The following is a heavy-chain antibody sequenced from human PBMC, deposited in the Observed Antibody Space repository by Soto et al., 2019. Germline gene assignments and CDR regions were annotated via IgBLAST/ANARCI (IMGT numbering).Heavy chain of an antibody. CDR2: ISYDGSNK. J-gene: IGHJ4*02. CDR3: AKSPKYSSGWYADY. CDR1: GFTFSSYG. Sequence: QVQLVESGGGVVQPGRSLRLSCAASGFTFSSYGMHWVRQAPGKGLEWVAVISYDGSNKYYADSVKGRFTISRDNSKNTLYLQMNSLRAEDTAVYYCAKSPKYSSGWYADYWGQGTLVTVSS. V-gene: IGHV3-30*18. D-gene: IGHD6-19*01.